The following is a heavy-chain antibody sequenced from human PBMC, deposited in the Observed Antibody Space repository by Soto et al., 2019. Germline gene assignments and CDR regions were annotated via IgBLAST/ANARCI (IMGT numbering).Heavy chain of an antibody. CDR1: GFTFDDYA. Sequence: LRLSCAASGFTFDDYAMHWVRQAPGKGLEWVSGISWNSGSIGYADSVKGRFTISRDNAKNSLYLQMNSLRAEDTALYYCAKAPNYDILTGPYGMDVWGQGTTVTVSS. CDR3: AKAPNYDILTGPYGMDV. CDR2: ISWNSGSI. J-gene: IGHJ6*02. V-gene: IGHV3-9*01. D-gene: IGHD3-9*01.